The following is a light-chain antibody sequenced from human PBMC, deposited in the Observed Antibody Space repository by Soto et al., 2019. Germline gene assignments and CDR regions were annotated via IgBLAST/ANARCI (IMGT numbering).Light chain of an antibody. V-gene: IGKV1-33*01. CDR1: QDISTH. CDR2: EAS. Sequence: IQMTQSPSSLSASVGDRVTITCRASQDISTHLNWYQQMPGKAPKVLIYEASNVQTGVPSRFTGRGSGTDFVFTINSVQPEDIGTYYCQQYDNVGITFGQGTRL. J-gene: IGKJ5*01. CDR3: QQYDNVGIT.